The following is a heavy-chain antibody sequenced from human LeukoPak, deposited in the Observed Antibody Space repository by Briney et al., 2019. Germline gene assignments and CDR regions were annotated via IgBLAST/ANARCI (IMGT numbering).Heavy chain of an antibody. D-gene: IGHD6-13*01. CDR3: ARSREQHLVRTSFFFYYYMDV. V-gene: IGHV3-30*04. Sequence: GGSLRLSCAASGFSLSTYAMHWVRRAPGKGLEWVAVVSYDGSHINYADSVRGRFTIARDNSKNTQFLQMNGLRLDDTAVYYCARSREQHLVRTSFFFYYYMDVWGQGTTVTVSS. CDR2: VSYDGSHI. CDR1: GFSLSTYA. J-gene: IGHJ6*03.